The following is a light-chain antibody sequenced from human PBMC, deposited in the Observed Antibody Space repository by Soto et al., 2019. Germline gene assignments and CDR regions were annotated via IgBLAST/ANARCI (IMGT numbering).Light chain of an antibody. CDR2: RAS. V-gene: IGKV1-5*03. Sequence: DIQMTQSPSSLSASVGDRVTITCRASHFIDTWVAWYQQKPGKAPKLLVYRASELQTGVPSRFSGGGSGTEFTLTIGSLQPDDFGTYYCQQYSSNVFTFGRGTKLETK. J-gene: IGKJ2*01. CDR3: QQYSSNVFT. CDR1: HFIDTW.